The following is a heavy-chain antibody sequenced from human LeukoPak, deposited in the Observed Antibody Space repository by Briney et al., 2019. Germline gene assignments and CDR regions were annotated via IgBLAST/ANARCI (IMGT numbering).Heavy chain of an antibody. CDR1: GLTLSNYW. CDR3: ARDSRGYPY. CDR2: INQDGSEK. V-gene: IGHV3-7*05. Sequence: GGSLRLSCAASGLTLSNYWMTWVRQAPGKGLEWVANINQDGSEKNNVDSVKGRFTISRDNAKNSLYLEMNSLRAEDMGVYYCARDSRGYPYWGQGTLVTVSS. D-gene: IGHD3-22*01. J-gene: IGHJ4*02.